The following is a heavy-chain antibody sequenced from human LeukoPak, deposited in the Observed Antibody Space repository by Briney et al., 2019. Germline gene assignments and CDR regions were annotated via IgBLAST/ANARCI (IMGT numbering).Heavy chain of an antibody. CDR3: AKGSSSWAFDP. V-gene: IGHV3-23*01. CDR2: ISGSGGST. Sequence: GGSLTLSCTASGFSFGDYAMSWFRQAPGKGLEWVSAISGSGGSTYYAGSVKGRFTISRDNSKNTLYLQMNSLRAEDTAVYYCAKGSSSWAFDPWGQGTLVTVSS. J-gene: IGHJ5*02. D-gene: IGHD6-13*01. CDR1: GFSFGDYA.